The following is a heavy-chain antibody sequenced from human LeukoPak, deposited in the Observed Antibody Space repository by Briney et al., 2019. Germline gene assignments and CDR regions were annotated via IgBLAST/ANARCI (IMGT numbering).Heavy chain of an antibody. D-gene: IGHD3-3*01. Sequence: ASVKVSCKASGYTFTGYYMHWVRQASGQGLEWMGWINPNSGGTNYAQKFQGRVTMTRDTSISTAYMELSRLRSDDTAVYYCARSTATQYDFWSGYSYFDYWGQGTLVTVSS. J-gene: IGHJ4*02. V-gene: IGHV1-2*02. CDR1: GYTFTGYY. CDR2: INPNSGGT. CDR3: ARSTATQYDFWSGYSYFDY.